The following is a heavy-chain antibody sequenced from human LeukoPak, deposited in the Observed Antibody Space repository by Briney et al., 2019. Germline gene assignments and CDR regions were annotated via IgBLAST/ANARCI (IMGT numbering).Heavy chain of an antibody. CDR1: GYTFTNYY. J-gene: IGHJ4*02. CDR2: INPNGGNT. CDR3: ATQRRCSGGSCYAFDY. Sequence: ASVKVSCKASGYTFTNYYLHWVRQAPGQGLEWMGWINPNGGNTNYAQKFQGRVTMTRDTSISTAYMELSSLRSDDTAVYYCATQRRCSGGSCYAFDYWGQGTLVTVSS. D-gene: IGHD2-15*01. V-gene: IGHV1-2*02.